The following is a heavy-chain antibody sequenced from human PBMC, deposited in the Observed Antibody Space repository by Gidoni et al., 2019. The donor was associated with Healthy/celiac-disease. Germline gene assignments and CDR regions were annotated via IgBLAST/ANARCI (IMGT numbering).Heavy chain of an antibody. J-gene: IGHJ5*02. CDR2: FNPSGGST. Sequence: QVQLVQSGAEVKKPGSSVKVSCKASGYTFTPSYMSWVRQAPGQGLEWMGIFNPSGGSTSYAQKFQGRVTMTRDTSTSTVYMELSSLRSEDTAVYYCARDRITMVRGANQRNWFDPWGQGTLVTVSS. V-gene: IGHV1-46*01. CDR3: ARDRITMVRGANQRNWFDP. CDR1: GYTFTPSY. D-gene: IGHD3-10*01.